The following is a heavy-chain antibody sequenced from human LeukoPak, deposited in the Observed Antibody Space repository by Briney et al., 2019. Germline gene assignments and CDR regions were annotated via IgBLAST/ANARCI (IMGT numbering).Heavy chain of an antibody. CDR3: ARDQHRLVSTKGQYFGYGMDV. CDR1: GCTFSSYG. D-gene: IGHD1-1*01. CDR2: ISAFIGIT. J-gene: IGHJ6*02. V-gene: IGHV1-18*01. Sequence: ASVKVSCKASGCTFSSYGVSWVRQAPGQGLEWMGRISAFIGITNYAQKFQGRVAITTDKSTNTAYMELRSLRSDDTAVYYCARDQHRLVSTKGQYFGYGMDVWGQGTTVTVSS.